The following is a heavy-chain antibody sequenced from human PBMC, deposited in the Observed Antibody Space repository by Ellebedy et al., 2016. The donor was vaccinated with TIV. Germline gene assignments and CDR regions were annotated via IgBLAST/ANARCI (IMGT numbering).Heavy chain of an antibody. V-gene: IGHV1-18*04. D-gene: IGHD1-26*01. J-gene: IGHJ4*02. CDR3: ARGEVGLVGDY. CDR1: GYTFTSYG. CDR2: ISAYNGNT. Sequence: ASVKVSCXASGYTFTSYGISWVRQAPGQGLEWMGWISAYNGNTNYAQKLQGRVTMTRDTSTSTVYMELSSLRSEDTAVYYCARGEVGLVGDYWGQGTLVTVSS.